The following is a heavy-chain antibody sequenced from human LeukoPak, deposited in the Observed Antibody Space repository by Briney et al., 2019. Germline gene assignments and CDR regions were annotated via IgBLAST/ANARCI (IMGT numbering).Heavy chain of an antibody. CDR1: GYTFTSYG. Sequence: ASVKVSCKASGYTFTSYGISWVRQAPGQGLEWMGWMDPNSDNTVSAQKFQDRVAMTRNTSTGTAYMELRSLRSEDTAVYYCMSTSNWGSVIFDYWGQGTLVTVSS. CDR2: MDPNSDNT. CDR3: MSTSNWGSVIFDY. J-gene: IGHJ4*02. V-gene: IGHV1-8*02. D-gene: IGHD7-27*01.